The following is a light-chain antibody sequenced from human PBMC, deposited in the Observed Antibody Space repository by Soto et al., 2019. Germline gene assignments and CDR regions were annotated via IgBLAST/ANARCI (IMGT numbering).Light chain of an antibody. CDR1: SSDDGDYDY. CDR3: TSYSSITTHVV. Sequence: QSALTQPASVSGSPGQSITISCTGTSSDDGDYDYVSWYQHHPGKAPKLMIYEVTRRPSGVSYRFSGSKSGNPASLTISGLRAEDEADYYCTSYSSITTHVVFGGGTKLTVL. J-gene: IGLJ2*01. CDR2: EVT. V-gene: IGLV2-14*01.